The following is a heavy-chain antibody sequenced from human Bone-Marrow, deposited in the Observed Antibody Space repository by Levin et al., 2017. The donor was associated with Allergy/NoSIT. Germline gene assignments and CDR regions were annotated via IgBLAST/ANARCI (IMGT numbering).Heavy chain of an antibody. CDR3: ARDIAVISPAMKFSYYALDV. J-gene: IGHJ6*02. D-gene: IGHD2-15*01. CDR1: GYIFTGYY. Sequence: GASVKVSCRADGYIFTGYYMHWVRQARGQGLEWLGWINPNNGDTNYSQKFRGRLSMTRDTSINTAYMQLSRLTSDDTAVYYCARDIAVISPAMKFSYYALDVWGQGSTVGVSS. V-gene: IGHV1-2*02. CDR2: INPNNGDT.